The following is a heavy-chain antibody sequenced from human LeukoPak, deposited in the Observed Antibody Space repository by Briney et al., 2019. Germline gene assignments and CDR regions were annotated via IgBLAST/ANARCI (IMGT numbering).Heavy chain of an antibody. CDR2: ICWNSGSI. CDR1: GFAFDDYA. D-gene: IGHD1-20*01. J-gene: IGHJ6*02. Sequence: GRSLRLSCAASGFAFDDYAMHWVRQAPGKGLEWVSGICWNSGSIGYADSVKGRFTISRDNAKNSLYLQMNSLRAEDTALYYCAKDVLTATTFDSGMNVWGQGTTVTVSS. V-gene: IGHV3-9*01. CDR3: AKDVLTATTFDSGMNV.